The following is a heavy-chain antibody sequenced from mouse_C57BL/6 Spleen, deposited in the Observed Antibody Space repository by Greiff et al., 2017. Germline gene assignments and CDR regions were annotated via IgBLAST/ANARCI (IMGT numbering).Heavy chain of an antibody. J-gene: IGHJ4*01. D-gene: IGHD2-1*01. CDR2: ILPGSGST. CDR1: GYTFTGYW. CDR3: ARYGTMVTSLSMGY. V-gene: IGHV1-9*01. Sequence: VQLQQPGAELMKPGASVKFSCKATGYTFTGYWIEWVKQRPGHGLEWIGEILPGSGSTNYNEKFKGKATFTADTSSNTAYMQLSSLTPEGSAIYYCARYGTMVTSLSMGYWGQGTSVTVSS.